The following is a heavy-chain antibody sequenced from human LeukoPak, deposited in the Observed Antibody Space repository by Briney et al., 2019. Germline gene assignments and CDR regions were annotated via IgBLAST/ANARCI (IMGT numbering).Heavy chain of an antibody. CDR1: GASVSNYY. D-gene: IGHD2-2*01. Sequence: PSETLSLTCTVSGASVSNYYWSWIRQPPGKGLEWIGYFSYSGSTNYNPSLKSRVTISVDTSKNQFSLKLSSVTAADTAVYYCARSYCSSTSCYGGYYYGMDVWGQGTTVTVSS. J-gene: IGHJ6*02. CDR2: FSYSGST. CDR3: ARSYCSSTSCYGGYYYGMDV. V-gene: IGHV4-59*02.